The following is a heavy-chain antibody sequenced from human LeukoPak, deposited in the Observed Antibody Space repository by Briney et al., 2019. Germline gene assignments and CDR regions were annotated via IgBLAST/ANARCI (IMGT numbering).Heavy chain of an antibody. D-gene: IGHD6-13*01. CDR3: ARSPRTGIAAAATLDY. J-gene: IGHJ4*02. V-gene: IGHV3-11*03. Sequence: DSVKGRFTISRDNAKNSLYLQMNSLRAEDTAVYYCARSPRTGIAAAATLDYWGQGTLVTVSS.